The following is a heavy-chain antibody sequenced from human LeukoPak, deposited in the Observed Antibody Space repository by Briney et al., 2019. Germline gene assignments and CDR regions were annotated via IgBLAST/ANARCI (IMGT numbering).Heavy chain of an antibody. D-gene: IGHD5-24*01. J-gene: IGHJ4*02. CDR1: GFTFSSHG. CDR3: ARTGGRDGYGFDY. Sequence: GGSLRLSCAASGFTFSSHGMHWVRQPPGKVLEWVAAVRYDGSNKYYADSVKGRLTISTDNSKNTLYLQMNSLRAEDTAVSYCARTGGRDGYGFDYWGQGTLVTVSP. CDR2: VRYDGSNK. V-gene: IGHV3-33*01.